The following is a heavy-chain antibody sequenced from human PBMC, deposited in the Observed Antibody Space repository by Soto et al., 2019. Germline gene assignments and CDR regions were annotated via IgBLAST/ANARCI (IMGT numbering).Heavy chain of an antibody. V-gene: IGHV1-69*12. CDR2: IIPIFGTA. J-gene: IGHJ5*02. D-gene: IGHD5-18*01. Sequence: QVQLVQSGAEVKKPGSSVKVSCKASGGTFSSYAISWGRQAPGQGLEWMGGIIPIFGTANYAQKVKGRVTITADESTTTAYMELSSLRSEDTAMYYCARTNTAMVTGWFAPWGQGTLVTVSS. CDR3: ARTNTAMVTGWFAP. CDR1: GGTFSSYA.